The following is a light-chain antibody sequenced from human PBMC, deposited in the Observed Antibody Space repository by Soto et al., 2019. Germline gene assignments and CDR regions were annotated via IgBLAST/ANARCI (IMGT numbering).Light chain of an antibody. J-gene: IGLJ1*01. CDR3: GSWDSSLSAYV. CDR2: DDD. V-gene: IGLV1-51*01. CDR1: SSNIGGNS. Sequence: QSVMTQPHSVSAAPGQRVTISCSGSSSNIGGNSVSWYQQLPGTAPKLLIYDDDKRPSGIPDRFSDSKSGTSATLGITGFQTGDEADYYCGSWDSSLSAYVFGTGTTVTVL.